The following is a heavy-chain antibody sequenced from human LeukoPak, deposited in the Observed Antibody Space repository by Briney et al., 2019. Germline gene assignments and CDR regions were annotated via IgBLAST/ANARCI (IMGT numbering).Heavy chain of an antibody. D-gene: IGHD5-18*01. Sequence: GGSLRLSCAASGVTFSSYGMHWVRQAPGKGLEWVAVISYDGSNKYYADSVKGRFTISRNNSKNTLYLQMNSLRAEDTAVYYCAKDDLIGYSYGDIDYWGQGTLVTVSS. CDR2: ISYDGSNK. J-gene: IGHJ4*02. V-gene: IGHV3-30*18. CDR3: AKDDLIGYSYGDIDY. CDR1: GVTFSSYG.